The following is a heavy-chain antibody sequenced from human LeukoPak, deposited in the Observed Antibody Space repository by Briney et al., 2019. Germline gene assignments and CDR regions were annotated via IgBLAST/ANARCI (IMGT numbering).Heavy chain of an antibody. Sequence: SETLSLTCTVSGASISSYYWSWIRQPPGKGLEWIGYIYYSGSTNYNPSLKSRVAISVDTPKNQFSLRLSSVTAADTAVYYCARHRYYYDSSGYYYQPWGQGTLVTVSS. CDR1: GASISSYY. D-gene: IGHD3-22*01. CDR3: ARHRYYYDSSGYYYQP. CDR2: IYYSGST. V-gene: IGHV4-59*01. J-gene: IGHJ5*02.